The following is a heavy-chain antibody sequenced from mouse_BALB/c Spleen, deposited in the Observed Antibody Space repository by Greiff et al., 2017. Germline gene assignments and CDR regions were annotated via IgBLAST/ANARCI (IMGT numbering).Heavy chain of an antibody. Sequence: VNVVESGPGLVAPSQSLSITCTVSGFSLTGYGVNWVRQPPGKGLEWLGMIWGDGSTDYNSALKSRLSISKDNSKSQVFLKMNSLQTDDTARYYCARDDGNYEDWFAYWGQGTLVTVSA. D-gene: IGHD2-1*01. J-gene: IGHJ3*01. CDR2: IWGDGST. CDR3: ARDDGNYEDWFAY. V-gene: IGHV2-6-7*01. CDR1: GFSLTGYG.